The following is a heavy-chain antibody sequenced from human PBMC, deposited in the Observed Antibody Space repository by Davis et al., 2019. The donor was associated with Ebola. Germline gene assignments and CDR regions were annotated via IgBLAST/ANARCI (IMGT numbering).Heavy chain of an antibody. Sequence: GSAQNICKATGYTSTSNGISWVREARGQGLEWMGWMNPNSGGTNYAQKFQGRVTMTRDTSISTAYMELSSLRSEDTAVYYCARGVGAKLGWYFDLWGRGTLVTVSS. CDR3: ARGVGAKLGWYFDL. D-gene: IGHD1-26*01. CDR1: GYTSTSNG. CDR2: MNPNSGGT. J-gene: IGHJ2*01. V-gene: IGHV1-2*02.